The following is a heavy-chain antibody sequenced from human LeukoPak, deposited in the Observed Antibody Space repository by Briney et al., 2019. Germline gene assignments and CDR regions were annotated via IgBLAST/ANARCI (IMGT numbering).Heavy chain of an antibody. CDR2: IYPGDSDT. CDR3: ARITMVRGVIAPDAFDI. CDR1: GYSFTSYW. D-gene: IGHD3-10*01. Sequence: GESLKISCKGSGYSFTSYWIGWVRQMPGKGLEWMGIIYPGDSDTRYSPSFQGQVTISADKSISTAYLQWSSLKASDTAMYYCARITMVRGVIAPDAFDIWGQGTMVTVSS. J-gene: IGHJ3*02. V-gene: IGHV5-51*01.